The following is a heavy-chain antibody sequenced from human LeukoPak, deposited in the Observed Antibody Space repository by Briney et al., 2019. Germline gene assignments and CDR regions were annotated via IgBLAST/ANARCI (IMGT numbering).Heavy chain of an antibody. J-gene: IGHJ4*02. V-gene: IGHV3-23*01. D-gene: IGHD5-24*01. Sequence: GGSLRLSCAASGFTFSSYAIHWVRQAPAKGLEWVSSIRGSGDNTWYADSVKGRFTISRDNSKNMLYLQMDSLRAEDTAVYYCAKAVRIVDMAFDYWGQGTLVTVSS. CDR2: IRGSGDNT. CDR3: AKAVRIVDMAFDY. CDR1: GFTFSSYA.